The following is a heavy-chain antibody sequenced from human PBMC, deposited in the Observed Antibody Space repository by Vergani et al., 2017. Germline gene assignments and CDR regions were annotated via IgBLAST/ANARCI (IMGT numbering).Heavy chain of an antibody. CDR3: AKVADYFDSSGYYYGLPFDY. CDR1: GFTFDDYA. CDR2: ISWNSGSI. Sequence: EVQLVESGGGLVQPGRSLRLSCAASGFTFDDYAMHWVRQAPGKGLEGVSGISWNSGSIGYADSVKGRFTISRDKAKNSLYLKMNSLRPEYTALYYCAKVADYFDSSGYYYGLPFDYWGQGTLVTVSS. J-gene: IGHJ4*02. D-gene: IGHD3-22*01. V-gene: IGHV3-9*01.